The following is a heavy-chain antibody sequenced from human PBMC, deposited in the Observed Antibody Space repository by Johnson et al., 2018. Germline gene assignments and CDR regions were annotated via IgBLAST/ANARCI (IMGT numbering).Heavy chain of an antibody. CDR2: LNPHTGER. CDR3: AMTFVVLTPYCMDV. CDR1: GYTFTSYD. J-gene: IGHJ6*02. Sequence: QVQLVESGAEVRKPGASVKVSCKASGYTFTSYDLSWVRQATGQGPEWMGWLNPHTGERGYAQKFQGRVTMTRDTAMSTAYMELSSLTSEDTAGYYCAMTFVVLTPYCMDVWGQGTTVIGSS. V-gene: IGHV1-8*01. D-gene: IGHD2-21*01.